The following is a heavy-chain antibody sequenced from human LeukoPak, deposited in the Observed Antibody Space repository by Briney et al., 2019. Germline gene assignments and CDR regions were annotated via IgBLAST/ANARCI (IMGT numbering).Heavy chain of an antibody. J-gene: IGHJ4*02. CDR3: ARQPYYDILTGYSPHYFDY. CDR2: INHSGST. V-gene: IGHV4-34*01. D-gene: IGHD3-9*01. CDR1: GGSFSGYY. Sequence: SETLSLTCAVYGGSFSGYYWSWIRQPPGKGLEWIGEINHSGSTNYNPSPKSRVTISVDTSKNQFSLKLSSVTAADTAVYYCARQPYYDILTGYSPHYFDYWGQGTLVTVSS.